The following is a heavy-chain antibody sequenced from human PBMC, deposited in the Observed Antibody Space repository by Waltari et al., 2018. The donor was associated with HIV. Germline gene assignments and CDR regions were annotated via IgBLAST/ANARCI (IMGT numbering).Heavy chain of an antibody. V-gene: IGHV3-74*01. CDR1: GFTFSGNW. Sequence: EEKLVESGGGLVQPGGSLRLSCAAFGFTFSGNWMHWVRQVPGKGLVWVSRITSDGSDTSTAYSVKGRFTISSDNAKNTLYLQMNSLRAEDTAVYYCVRGAPFDFWGQGALVAVSS. J-gene: IGHJ4*02. CDR3: VRGAPFDF. CDR2: ITSDGSDT.